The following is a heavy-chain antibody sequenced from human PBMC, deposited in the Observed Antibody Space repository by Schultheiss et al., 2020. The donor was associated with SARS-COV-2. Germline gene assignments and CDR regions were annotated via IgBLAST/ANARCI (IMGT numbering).Heavy chain of an antibody. CDR2: IKSKTDGGTT. V-gene: IGHV3-15*01. J-gene: IGHJ6*02. Sequence: GGSLRLSCAASGFTFSSYAMHWVRQAPGKGLEWVGRIKSKTDGGTTDYAAPVKGRFTISRDDSKNTLYLQMNSLRAEDTAVYYCARYQGDYYYGMDVWGQGTTVTVSS. CDR1: GFTFSSYA. D-gene: IGHD3-16*01. CDR3: ARYQGDYYYGMDV.